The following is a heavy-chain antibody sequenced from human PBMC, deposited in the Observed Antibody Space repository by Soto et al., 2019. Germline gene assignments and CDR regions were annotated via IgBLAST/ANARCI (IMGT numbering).Heavy chain of an antibody. J-gene: IGHJ5*02. CDR3: AGERPDGARLDP. D-gene: IGHD6-6*01. CDR2: IYHSGST. Sequence: QVQLQESGPGLVKPSQTLSLTCTVSGGSISSGDYYWSWIRQPPGKGLEWIGYIYHSGSTYYNPSRKSRVNISVNKSKNQFSLKLSSVTAADTAVYYCAGERPDGARLDPWGQGTLVTVSS. V-gene: IGHV4-30-4*01. CDR1: GGSISSGDYY.